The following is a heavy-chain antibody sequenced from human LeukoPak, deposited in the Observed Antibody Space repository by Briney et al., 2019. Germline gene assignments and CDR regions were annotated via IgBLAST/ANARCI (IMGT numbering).Heavy chain of an antibody. J-gene: IGHJ4*02. CDR3: ARYYYGSGSFDY. CDR2: IYYSGST. CDR1: GGSISSYY. Sequence: SETLSLTCTVSGGSISSYYWSWIRQPPGKGLEWIGYIYYSGSTNYNPSLKSRVTISVDTSKDQFSLKLSSVTAADTAVYYCARYYYGSGSFDYWGQGTLVTVSS. V-gene: IGHV4-59*08. D-gene: IGHD3-10*01.